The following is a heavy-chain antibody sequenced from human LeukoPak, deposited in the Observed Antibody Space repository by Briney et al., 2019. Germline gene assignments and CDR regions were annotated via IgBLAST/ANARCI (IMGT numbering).Heavy chain of an antibody. CDR2: TQNDGV. CDR1: GFTFSSFG. V-gene: IGHV3-30*02. J-gene: IGHJ4*02. D-gene: IGHD1-14*01. CDR3: AKPNTLKYIRTYYFDY. Sequence: GGSLRLSCAASGFTFSSFGMHWVRQAPGKGLEWVAATQNDGVFYADSVRGRFTISRDNSKNTLYLQMNSLRAEDTAVYYCAKPNTLKYIRTYYFDYWGQGTLVTVSS.